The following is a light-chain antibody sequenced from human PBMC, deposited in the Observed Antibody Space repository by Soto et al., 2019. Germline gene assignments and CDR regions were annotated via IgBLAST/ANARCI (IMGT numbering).Light chain of an antibody. Sequence: EIVLTQSPGTLSLSPGDRATLSCRSSQSVSMSYLGWYQQKPGQAPRLLIYGASSRATGIPDRFSGSASGTDFTLTISRLEPEDFAVYYCQQYGSSPITFGQGTRLEI. CDR3: QQYGSSPIT. J-gene: IGKJ5*01. V-gene: IGKV3-20*01. CDR1: QSVSMSY. CDR2: GAS.